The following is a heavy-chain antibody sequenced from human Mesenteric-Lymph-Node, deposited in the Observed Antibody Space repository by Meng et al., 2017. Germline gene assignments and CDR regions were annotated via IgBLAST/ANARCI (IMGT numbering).Heavy chain of an antibody. CDR2: IIPNSGGT. J-gene: IGHJ5*02. CDR3: ARGSPLFAGDYSNWFDP. Sequence: ASVKVSCKASGGTFSSYTISWVRQAPGQGLEWMGRIIPNSGGTNYAQKFQGRVTMTRDTSISTAYMELSRLRSDDTAVYYCARGSPLFAGDYSNWFDPWGQGTLVTVSS. CDR1: GGTFSSYT. V-gene: IGHV1-2*02. D-gene: IGHD4-17*01.